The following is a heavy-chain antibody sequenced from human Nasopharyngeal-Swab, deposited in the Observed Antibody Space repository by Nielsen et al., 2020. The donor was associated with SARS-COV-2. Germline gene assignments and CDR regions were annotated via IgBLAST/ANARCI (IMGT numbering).Heavy chain of an antibody. CDR2: AEQSGFT. D-gene: IGHD2-2*01. Sequence: SETLSLTCAVYGGSLSGYYWTWIRQPPGKGLEWIGEAEQSGFTKYNPSLKSRITISLDTSKNQLSLKVTSVTAADTAVYYCARTYCITTSCSYYFDSWGQGNLVTVSS. J-gene: IGHJ4*02. CDR1: GGSLSGYY. V-gene: IGHV4-34*01. CDR3: ARTYCITTSCSYYFDS.